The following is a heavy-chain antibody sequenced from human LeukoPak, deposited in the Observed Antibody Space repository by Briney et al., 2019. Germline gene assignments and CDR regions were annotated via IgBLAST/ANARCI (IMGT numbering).Heavy chain of an antibody. V-gene: IGHV4-39*07. J-gene: IGHJ6*02. Sequence: TSETLSLTCTVSGGSISSSSYYWGWIRQPPGKGLEWIGSIYYSGSTYYNPSLKSRVTISVDTSKNQFSLKLSSVTAADTAVYYCAREGGSGWSHYYYYYGMDVWGQGTTVTVSS. CDR3: AREGGSGWSHYYYYYGMDV. CDR2: IYYSGST. CDR1: GGSISSSSYY. D-gene: IGHD6-19*01.